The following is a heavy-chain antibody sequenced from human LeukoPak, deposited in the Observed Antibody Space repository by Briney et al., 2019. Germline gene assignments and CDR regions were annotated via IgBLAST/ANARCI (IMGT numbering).Heavy chain of an antibody. D-gene: IGHD3-22*01. V-gene: IGHV3-23*01. CDR1: GFTFSSYA. J-gene: IGHJ4*02. CDR2: ISGSGGST. CDR3: AKEPTYYYDSSGFDY. Sequence: GGSLRLSCAASGFTFSSYAMSWVRQAPGKELEWVSAISGSGGSTYYADSVKGRFTISRDNSKNTLYLQMNSLRAEDTAVYYCAKEPTYYYDSSGFDYWGQGTLVTVSS.